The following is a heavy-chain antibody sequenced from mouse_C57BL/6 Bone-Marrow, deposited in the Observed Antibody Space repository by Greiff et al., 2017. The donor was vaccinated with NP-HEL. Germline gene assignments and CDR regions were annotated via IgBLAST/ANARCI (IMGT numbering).Heavy chain of an antibody. D-gene: IGHD2-3*01. Sequence: VQLVESGAELVRPGTSVKVSCKASGYAFTNYLIEWVKQRPGQGLEWIGVINPGSGGTNYNEKFKGKATLTADKSSSTAYMQLSSLTSEDSAVYFCARRRAWLLGYFDVWGTGTTVTVSS. V-gene: IGHV1-54*01. CDR2: INPGSGGT. CDR1: GYAFTNYL. CDR3: ARRRAWLLGYFDV. J-gene: IGHJ1*03.